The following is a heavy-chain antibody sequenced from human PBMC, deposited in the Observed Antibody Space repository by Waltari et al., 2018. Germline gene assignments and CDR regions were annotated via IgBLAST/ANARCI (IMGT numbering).Heavy chain of an antibody. CDR1: GFTFATYG. D-gene: IGHD1-26*01. V-gene: IGHV3-23*04. Sequence: EVRLVESGGGLVQRGGSMRLPCAASGFTFATYGMSWVRQAPGKGLECVASISGSGGNTYYADSVKGRFTMSKDFAKNTLFLQMNSVRVDDTADYYCAKSSGSYYEVFDRWGRGTLVTVSS. J-gene: IGHJ4*02. CDR3: AKSSGSYYEVFDR. CDR2: ISGSGGNT.